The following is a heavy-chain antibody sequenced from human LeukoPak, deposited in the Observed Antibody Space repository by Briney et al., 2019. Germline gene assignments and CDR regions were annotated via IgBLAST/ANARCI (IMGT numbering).Heavy chain of an antibody. CDR1: GGSITSFNFY. CDR2: IYYSGTT. J-gene: IGHJ4*02. V-gene: IGHV4-39*01. D-gene: IGHD1-1*01. Sequence: SETLSLTCTVSGGSITSFNFYWGWIRQPPGKGLEWIGSIYYSGTTYYNPSLKSRVTISVDTSKNQFSLKLSSVTAADTAVYYCARVKLERRNDFDYWGQGTLVTVSS. CDR3: ARVKLERRNDFDY.